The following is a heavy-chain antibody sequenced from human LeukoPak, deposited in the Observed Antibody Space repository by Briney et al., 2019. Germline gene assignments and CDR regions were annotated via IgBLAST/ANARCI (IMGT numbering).Heavy chain of an antibody. CDR2: ISGSGGST. CDR3: ARSPEGYSYGLDAFDI. J-gene: IGHJ3*02. D-gene: IGHD5-18*01. CDR1: GFTFSSYA. V-gene: IGHV3-23*01. Sequence: GGSLRLSCAASGFTFSSYAMSWVRQAPGKGLEWVSAISGSGGSTYYADSVKGRFTISRDNSKNTLYLQMNSLRAEDTAVYYCARSPEGYSYGLDAFDIWGQGTMVTVSS.